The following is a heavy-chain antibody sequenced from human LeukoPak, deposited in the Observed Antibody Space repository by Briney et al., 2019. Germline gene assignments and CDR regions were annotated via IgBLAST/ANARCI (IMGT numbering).Heavy chain of an antibody. Sequence: PSETLSLTCAVYGGSFSGYYWSWIRQPPGKGLEWIGEINHSGSTNYNPSPKSRVTISVDTSKNQFSLKLSSVTAADTAVYDCARTFQGLYCSGVSCSWEGKYYYMDVWGKGTTVTVSS. D-gene: IGHD2-15*01. CDR3: ARTFQGLYCSGVSCSWEGKYYYMDV. J-gene: IGHJ6*03. V-gene: IGHV4-34*01. CDR2: INHSGST. CDR1: GGSFSGYY.